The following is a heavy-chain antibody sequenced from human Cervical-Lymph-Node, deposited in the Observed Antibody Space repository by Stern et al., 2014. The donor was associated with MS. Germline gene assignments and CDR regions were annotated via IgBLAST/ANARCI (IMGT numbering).Heavy chain of an antibody. V-gene: IGHV3-13*01. CDR2: IGTAGDT. J-gene: IGHJ2*01. Sequence: EVQLVESGGGLVQPGGSLRLSCAASGFTFSSYDMHWVRQATGKGLEWVSAIGTAGDTYYPGSVKGRFTISRENAKNSLYLQMNSLRAGDTAVYYCARTAAQYWYFDLWGRGTLVTVSS. D-gene: IGHD6-13*01. CDR1: GFTFSSYD. CDR3: ARTAAQYWYFDL.